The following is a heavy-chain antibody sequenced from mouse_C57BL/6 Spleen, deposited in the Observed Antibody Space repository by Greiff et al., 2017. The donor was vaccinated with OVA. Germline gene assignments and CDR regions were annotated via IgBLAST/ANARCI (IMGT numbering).Heavy chain of an antibody. Sequence: DVKLQESGAELVRPGASVKLSCTASGFNIKDDYMHWVKQRPEQGLEWIGWIDPENGDTEYASKFQGKATITADTSSNTAYLQLSSLTSEDTAVYYCTTATVVAWYFDVWGTGTTVTVSS. J-gene: IGHJ1*03. V-gene: IGHV14-4*01. D-gene: IGHD1-1*01. CDR2: IDPENGDT. CDR1: GFNIKDDY. CDR3: TTATVVAWYFDV.